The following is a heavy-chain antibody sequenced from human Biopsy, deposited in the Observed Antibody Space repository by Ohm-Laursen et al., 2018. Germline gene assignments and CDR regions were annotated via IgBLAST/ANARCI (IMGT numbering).Heavy chain of an antibody. Sequence: SLRLSCAASGFTFKNYAMNWVRQAPGKGLDWVSSIDSSAASTFYADSVKGRFTISRDNSKNTLFLQMNSLRAADTAIYYCASDLNGDPSAFDYWGQGTRVTVSS. CDR2: IDSSAAST. CDR3: ASDLNGDPSAFDY. V-gene: IGHV3-23*01. J-gene: IGHJ4*02. D-gene: IGHD4-17*01. CDR1: GFTFKNYA.